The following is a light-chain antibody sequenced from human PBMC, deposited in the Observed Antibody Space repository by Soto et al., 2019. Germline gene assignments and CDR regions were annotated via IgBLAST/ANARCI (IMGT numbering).Light chain of an antibody. V-gene: IGKV3-11*01. J-gene: IGKJ5*01. CDR2: XTX. CDR1: QSVSSS. Sequence: EIVLTQSPGTLSLSPGERANLSCRASQSVSSSLAWYQXXXGQDNXXXISXTXEXANGVQDXLSASGSGKDFTLTISSLEPEDFAVYYCHQRSNWPPDTFGQGTLME. CDR3: HQRSNWPPDT.